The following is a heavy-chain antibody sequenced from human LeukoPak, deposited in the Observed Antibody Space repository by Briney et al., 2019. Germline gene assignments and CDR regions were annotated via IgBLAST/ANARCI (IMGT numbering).Heavy chain of an antibody. CDR1: GYTFKFNG. Sequence: ASVKVSCKASGYTFKFNGISWVRQAPGQGLEWMGWISGYNGNTNYAQNLQGRLTMTKDISTSTAYMELSSLRSEDTAVYYCASGYCTNGVCYPPDPWGQGTLVTVSS. J-gene: IGHJ5*02. CDR2: ISGYNGNT. V-gene: IGHV1-18*01. D-gene: IGHD2-8*01. CDR3: ASGYCTNGVCYPPDP.